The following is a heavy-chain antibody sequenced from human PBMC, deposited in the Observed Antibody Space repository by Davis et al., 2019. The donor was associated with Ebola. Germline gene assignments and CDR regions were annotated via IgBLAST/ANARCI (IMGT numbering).Heavy chain of an antibody. V-gene: IGHV3-33*01. D-gene: IGHD1-26*01. J-gene: IGHJ4*02. CDR3: VRDWDGSGSFDY. CDR1: GFNFSHYA. CDR2: ISNLAMKT. Sequence: GGSLRLSCVGSGFNFSHYAMGWVRQIPGRGLECVSVISNLAMKTFYSDSVQGRFIISRDNAKSPLYLQMNSLRAEDTAVYYCVRDWDGSGSFDYWGQGTLVTVSS.